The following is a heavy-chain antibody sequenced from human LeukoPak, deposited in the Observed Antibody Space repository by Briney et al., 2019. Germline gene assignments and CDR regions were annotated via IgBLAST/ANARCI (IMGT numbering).Heavy chain of an antibody. CDR2: IWYDGSNK. V-gene: IGHV3-33*01. D-gene: IGHD3-9*01. CDR1: GFTFSSYG. CDR3: ARVGLRYFDWLFDGFDY. J-gene: IGHJ4*02. Sequence: GGSLRLSCAASGFTFSSYGMHWVRQAPGKGLEWVAVIWYDGSNKYYADSVKGRFTISRDNAKNSLYLQMNSLRAEDTAVYYCARVGLRYFDWLFDGFDYWGQGTLVTVSS.